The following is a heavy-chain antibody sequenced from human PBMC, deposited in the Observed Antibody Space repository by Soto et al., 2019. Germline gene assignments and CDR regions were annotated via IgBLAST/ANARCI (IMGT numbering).Heavy chain of an antibody. CDR3: AKDPNGYGDYDFFDY. J-gene: IGHJ4*02. CDR2: ISGSGVNT. V-gene: IGHV3-23*01. CDR1: GFTFSSYA. D-gene: IGHD4-17*01. Sequence: EVHLLESGGGLVQPGGSLRLSCAASGFTFSSYARSWVRQAPGKGLEWVSAISGSGVNTYYADSVRGRFTISRDNSRNTLYLQMSSLRAEDTAVYYCAKDPNGYGDYDFFDYWGQGTLVTVSS.